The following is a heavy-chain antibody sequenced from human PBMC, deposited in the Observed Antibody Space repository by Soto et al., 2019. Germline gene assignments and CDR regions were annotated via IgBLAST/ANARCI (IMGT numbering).Heavy chain of an antibody. CDR1: GFTFSSYA. CDR2: INSDGSGT. Sequence: PGGSLRLSCAASGFTFSSYAMSWVRQAPGKGLEWVSRINSDGSGTRYADSVKGRFTISRDNAKNTLYLQMNSLRAEDTAVYYCARDVYSAADYWGQGTLVTVSS. V-gene: IGHV3-74*01. D-gene: IGHD6-13*01. CDR3: ARDVYSAADY. J-gene: IGHJ4*02.